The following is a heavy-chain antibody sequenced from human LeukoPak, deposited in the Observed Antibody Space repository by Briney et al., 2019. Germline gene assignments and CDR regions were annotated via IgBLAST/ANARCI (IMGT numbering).Heavy chain of an antibody. CDR1: GFSFSSYA. Sequence: GGSLRLSCAASGFSFSSYALNWVRQAPGKGLEWVSGISGSGYSIYYVDSVKGRFTISRDNSKKTVYLQMNSLRAEDTAVYYCAKSVTGYSTFDYWGQGTLVTVSS. CDR2: ISGSGYSI. D-gene: IGHD3-9*01. CDR3: AKSVTGYSTFDY. J-gene: IGHJ4*02. V-gene: IGHV3-23*01.